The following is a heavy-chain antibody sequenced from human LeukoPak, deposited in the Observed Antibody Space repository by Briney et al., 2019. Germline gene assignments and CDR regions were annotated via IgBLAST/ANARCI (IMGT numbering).Heavy chain of an antibody. CDR1: GYTFSTSG. J-gene: IGHJ5*02. V-gene: IGHV1-18*01. D-gene: IGHD2-2*01. Sequence: ASVKVSCKASGYTFSTSGISWVRQAPGQGLEWMGWISSYNGNTNYAQKLQGRVTMTTDTSTSTAYMELRSLRSDDTAVYYCARAPGVVVVPAAPGHNWFDPWGQGTLVTVSS. CDR2: ISSYNGNT. CDR3: ARAPGVVVVPAAPGHNWFDP.